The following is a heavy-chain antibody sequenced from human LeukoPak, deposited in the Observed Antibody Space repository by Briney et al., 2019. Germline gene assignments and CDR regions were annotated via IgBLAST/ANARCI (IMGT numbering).Heavy chain of an antibody. Sequence: GGSLRLPCGVSGLTFSSYAMSWVRRAPGKGREGVSAISGSGGSTYYADSVKGRFTISRENSKNQLYLQMNSLRAEDTAVYYCARRRYYYDSSGRTTYYYMDVWGKGTTVTVSS. V-gene: IGHV3-23*01. CDR3: ARRRYYYDSSGRTTYYYMDV. D-gene: IGHD3-22*01. CDR2: ISGSGGST. J-gene: IGHJ6*03. CDR1: GLTFSSYA.